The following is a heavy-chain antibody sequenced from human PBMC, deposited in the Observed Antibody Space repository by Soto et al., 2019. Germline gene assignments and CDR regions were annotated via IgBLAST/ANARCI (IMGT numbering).Heavy chain of an antibody. V-gene: IGHV1-69*01. D-gene: IGHD6-19*01. CDR1: RSTFSRYS. J-gene: IGHJ3*02. CDR3: ARERSERPVAGSDAFEM. CDR2: IVPMYDTP. Sequence: QVQTVQYGADMKNPGSSVRVSCKASRSTFSRYSISWVRQAPGQGPEWVGGIVPMYDTPVYSQKVQGRVTITADESTTTAYMELSSLRSEDTAVYFCARERSERPVAGSDAFEMWDQGKLVTVSS.